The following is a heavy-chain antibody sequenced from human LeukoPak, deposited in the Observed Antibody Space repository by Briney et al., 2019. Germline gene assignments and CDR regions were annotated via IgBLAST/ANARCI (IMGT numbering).Heavy chain of an antibody. CDR2: ISGSGGST. J-gene: IGHJ4*02. Sequence: GGSLRLSCAASGFTFSSYAMSWVRQAPGKGGEGVSAISGSGGSTYYADSVEGRFTISRDNSKNTLYLQMNSLRAEDTAVYYCAKDLGYGDYVSLDYWGQGTLVTVSS. CDR1: GFTFSSYA. CDR3: AKDLGYGDYVSLDY. D-gene: IGHD4-17*01. V-gene: IGHV3-23*01.